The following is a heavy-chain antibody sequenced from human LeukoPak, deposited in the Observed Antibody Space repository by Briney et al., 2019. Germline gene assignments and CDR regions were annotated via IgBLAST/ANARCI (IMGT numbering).Heavy chain of an antibody. V-gene: IGHV3-21*01. J-gene: IGHJ5*02. D-gene: IGHD2-15*01. Sequence: GGSLRLSCAASGFTFNRYNMSWVRRAPGKGLEWVPSISTSSSYIYYADSVRGRFTISRDNAKNSLYLQMNSLRAEDTAVYSCARGADGVSSNSRGWFDPWGQGTLVTVSS. CDR1: GFTFNRYN. CDR2: ISTSSSYI. CDR3: ARGADGVSSNSRGWFDP.